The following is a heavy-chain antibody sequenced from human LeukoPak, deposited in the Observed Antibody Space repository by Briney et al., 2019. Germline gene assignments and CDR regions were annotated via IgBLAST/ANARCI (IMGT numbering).Heavy chain of an antibody. D-gene: IGHD2-15*01. CDR3: AREVVSSPSYFDS. J-gene: IGHJ4*02. CDR1: GFTVSSSY. CDR2: FYRGDST. V-gene: IGHV3-53*01. Sequence: GGSLRLSCAASGFTVSSSYMYWVRQAPGKGLEWVSFFYRGDSTYYAESVRGRFTISRDNSKNTLYLLMNSLIPEDTAVYYCAREVVSSPSYFDSWGQGALVTVSS.